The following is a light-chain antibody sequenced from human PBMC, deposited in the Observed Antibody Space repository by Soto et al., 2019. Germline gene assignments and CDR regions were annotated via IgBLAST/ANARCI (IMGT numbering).Light chain of an antibody. Sequence: QSALTQPPSVSSASGLTVTISCSGSTSNIGNNYVSWYQQLPGTAPKLLIYDNNRRPSGIPDRFSASKSGTSATLGITGLQTGDEADYYCATWDSSLSGGVFGGGTKLTVL. CDR1: TSNIGNNY. CDR2: DNN. CDR3: ATWDSSLSGGV. V-gene: IGLV1-51*01. J-gene: IGLJ3*02.